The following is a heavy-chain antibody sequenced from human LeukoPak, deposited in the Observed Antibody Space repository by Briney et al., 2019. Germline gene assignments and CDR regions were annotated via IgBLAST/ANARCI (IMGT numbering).Heavy chain of an antibody. CDR1: GGTFSSYA. D-gene: IGHD6-19*01. J-gene: IGHJ5*02. Sequence: LVKVSCKASGGTFSSYAISWVRQAPGQGLEWMGGIIPIFGTANYAQKFQGRVTITADESTSTAYMELSSLRSEDTAVYYCARTVAVAGTGWFDPWGQGTLATVSS. V-gene: IGHV1-69*13. CDR2: IIPIFGTA. CDR3: ARTVAVAGTGWFDP.